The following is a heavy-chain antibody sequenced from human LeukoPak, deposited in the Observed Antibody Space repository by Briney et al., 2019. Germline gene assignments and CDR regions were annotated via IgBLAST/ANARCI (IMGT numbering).Heavy chain of an antibody. CDR2: INTNTGNP. D-gene: IGHD4-17*01. V-gene: IGHV7-4-1*02. CDR3: ARDPGHPADDYGDYVPLWYFDL. Sequence: ASVKVSCKASGYTFTSYAMNWVRQAPGQGLEWMGWINTNTGNPTYAQGFTGRFVFSLDTSVSTAYLQISSLKAEDTAVYYCARDPGHPADDYGDYVPLWYFDLWGRGTLVTVSS. CDR1: GYTFTSYA. J-gene: IGHJ2*01.